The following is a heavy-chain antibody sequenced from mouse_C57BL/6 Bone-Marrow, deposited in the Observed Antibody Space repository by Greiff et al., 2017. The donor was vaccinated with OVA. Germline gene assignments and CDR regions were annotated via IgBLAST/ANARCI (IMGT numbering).Heavy chain of an antibody. Sequence: VQLKESGGGLVKPGGSLKLSCAASGFTFSSYAMSWVRQTPEKRLEWVATISDGGSYTYYPDNVKGRFTISRDNAKNNLYLQMSHLKSEDTAMYYCAREDGNYVSWYFDVWGTGTTVTVSS. V-gene: IGHV5-4*01. CDR1: GFTFSSYA. CDR2: ISDGGSYT. J-gene: IGHJ1*03. D-gene: IGHD2-1*01. CDR3: AREDGNYVSWYFDV.